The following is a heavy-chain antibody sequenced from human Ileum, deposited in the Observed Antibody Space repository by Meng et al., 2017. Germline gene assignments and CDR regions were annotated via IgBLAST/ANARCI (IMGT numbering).Heavy chain of an antibody. CDR2: IYHTGGT. CDR1: GGSISSSNW. Sequence: QVQLQESGPGRVKPSGTLPLPFAVSGGSISSSNWWTWVRQPPGKGLEWIGEIYHTGGTNYNPSLKRRVTISVDKSKNQFSLEVTSVTAADTAVYYCARVRCASVSCYGDSYFDYWGQGILVTVSS. J-gene: IGHJ4*02. V-gene: IGHV4-4*02. D-gene: IGHD2-15*01. CDR3: ARVRCASVSCYGDSYFDY.